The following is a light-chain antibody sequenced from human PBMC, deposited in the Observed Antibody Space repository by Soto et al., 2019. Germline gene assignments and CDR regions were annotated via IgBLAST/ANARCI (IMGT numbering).Light chain of an antibody. CDR1: QSINTY. J-gene: IGKJ1*01. Sequence: ENVLTQSPATLSLSPGEGATLSCRASQSINTYLAWYQQKPGQAPRLLIYGASNRATGIPDRFSGSGSGTDFTLTISRLEPEDFAVYYCQQYGSSGTFGQGTKV. CDR2: GAS. CDR3: QQYGSSGT. V-gene: IGKV3-20*01.